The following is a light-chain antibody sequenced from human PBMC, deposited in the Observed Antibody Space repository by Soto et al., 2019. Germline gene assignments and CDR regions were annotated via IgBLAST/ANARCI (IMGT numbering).Light chain of an antibody. Sequence: EIVLTQSPATLSVSPGERATLSCRASQSVSSNLAWYQQKPGQAPRLLIYDASNRATGIPARFSGGGSGTDFTLTISSLEPEDFAVYYCQQRSNWPPEITFGQGTRLEIK. CDR1: QSVSSN. CDR2: DAS. V-gene: IGKV3-11*01. J-gene: IGKJ5*01. CDR3: QQRSNWPPEIT.